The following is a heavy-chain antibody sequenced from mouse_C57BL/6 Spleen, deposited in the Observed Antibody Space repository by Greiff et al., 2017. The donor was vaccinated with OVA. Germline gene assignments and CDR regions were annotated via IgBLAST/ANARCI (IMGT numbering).Heavy chain of an antibody. Sequence: VQLQQSGAELVRPGSSVQLSCKASGYTFTSYWMDWVTQRPGQGLEWIGNIYPSDSATHYTQPFKDKATLPVDNSSTPAYMQLRSLTSEDSAVYYCARYGSSYYFDYWGQGTTLTVSS. CDR3: ARYGSSYYFDY. D-gene: IGHD1-1*01. CDR1: GYTFTSYW. V-gene: IGHV1-61*01. J-gene: IGHJ2*01. CDR2: IYPSDSAT.